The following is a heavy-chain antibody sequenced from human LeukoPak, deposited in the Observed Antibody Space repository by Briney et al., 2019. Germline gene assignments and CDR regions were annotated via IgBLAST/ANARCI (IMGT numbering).Heavy chain of an antibody. CDR3: ARQRADYFYHYWDV. CDR1: GGSISSSSYY. V-gene: IGHV4-39*01. Sequence: PSETLSLTCTVSGGSISSSSYYWDWVRQPPGKGLEWIGNVYYGGNTFYNSSLESRVTISVDMSKNQFSLKLSSLTAADTAVYYCARQRADYFYHYWDVWGKGTSVTVSS. CDR2: VYYGGNT. J-gene: IGHJ6*03.